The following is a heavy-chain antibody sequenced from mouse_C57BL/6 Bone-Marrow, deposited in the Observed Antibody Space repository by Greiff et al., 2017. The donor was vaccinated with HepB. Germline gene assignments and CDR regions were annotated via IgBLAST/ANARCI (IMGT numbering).Heavy chain of an antibody. J-gene: IGHJ2*01. Sequence: EVQLMESGPGLVKPSQSLSLTCSVTGYSITSGYYWNWIRQFPGNKLEWMGYISYDGSNNYNPSLKNRISITRDTSKNQFFLKLNSVTTEDTATYYCARARWLLPYFDYWGQGTTLTVSS. V-gene: IGHV3-6*01. CDR2: ISYDGSN. CDR1: GYSITSGYY. D-gene: IGHD2-3*01. CDR3: ARARWLLPYFDY.